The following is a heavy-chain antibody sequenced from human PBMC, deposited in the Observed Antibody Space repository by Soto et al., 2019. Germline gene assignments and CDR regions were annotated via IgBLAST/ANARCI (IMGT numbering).Heavy chain of an antibody. Sequence: ASVKVSCKASGYTFTSYAMHWVRQAPGQRLEWMGWINAGKGNTKYSQKFQGRVTLTRDTSVSTAYMELSSLSSEDTAVYYCARAGDDCSTTSCYMIDYWGQGTLVTVSS. CDR3: ARAGDDCSTTSCYMIDY. V-gene: IGHV1-3*01. J-gene: IGHJ4*02. CDR1: GYTFTSYA. D-gene: IGHD2-2*01. CDR2: INAGKGNT.